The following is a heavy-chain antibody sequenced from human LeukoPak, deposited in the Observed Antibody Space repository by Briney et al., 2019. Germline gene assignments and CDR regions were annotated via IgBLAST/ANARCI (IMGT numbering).Heavy chain of an antibody. Sequence: GESLKISCRASGYIFTNYWIGWVRQMPGKGLEWMGIIYPTDSDTRYSPSFQGQVTISVDRSITTAYLQWSSLEASDTAMYYCASHSNYGWMDVWGKGTTVTVSS. D-gene: IGHD4-11*01. CDR1: GYIFTNYW. CDR2: IYPTDSDT. CDR3: ASHSNYGWMDV. V-gene: IGHV5-51*01. J-gene: IGHJ6*04.